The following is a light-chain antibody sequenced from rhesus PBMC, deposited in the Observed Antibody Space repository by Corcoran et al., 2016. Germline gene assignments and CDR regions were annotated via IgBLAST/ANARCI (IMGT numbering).Light chain of an antibody. CDR3: QHYYSMPYS. J-gene: IGKJ2*01. V-gene: IGKV1-21*01. Sequence: DIQMTQSPSSLSASVGDRVTITCRASQGITNDLAWYQQKPGETPKLRLYEASSLQSGIPSRFSGSGSGTDFTLTSSSLQSEDFATYYCQHYYSMPYSFGQGTKVEIK. CDR1: QGITND. CDR2: EAS.